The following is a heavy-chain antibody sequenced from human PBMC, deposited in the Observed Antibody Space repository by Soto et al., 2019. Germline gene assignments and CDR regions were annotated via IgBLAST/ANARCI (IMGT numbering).Heavy chain of an antibody. V-gene: IGHV1-18*01. CDR1: GYTFTSYG. CDR2: ISAYNGNT. Sequence: AASVKVSCKASGYTFTSYGISWVRQAPGQGLEWMGWISAYNGNTNYAQKLQGRVTMTTDTSTSTAYMELRSLRSDDTAVYYCARDRIAADGRYYYYGMDVWGQGTTVTVSS. CDR3: ARDRIAADGRYYYYGMDV. J-gene: IGHJ6*02. D-gene: IGHD6-13*01.